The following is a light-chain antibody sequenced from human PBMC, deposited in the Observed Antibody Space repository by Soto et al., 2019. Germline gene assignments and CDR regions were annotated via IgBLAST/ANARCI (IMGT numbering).Light chain of an antibody. V-gene: IGLV2-14*01. CDR1: SSDVGGYNY. CDR3: NSYTSKSTGV. Sequence: QSALTQPASVSGSPGQSITISCTGTSSDVGGYNYVSWYQQHPGKAPKLIIYEVSNRPSGVSHRFSCSKSGNTASLTISGLQAEDEADYYCNSYTSKSTGVFGTGTKVTVL. J-gene: IGLJ1*01. CDR2: EVS.